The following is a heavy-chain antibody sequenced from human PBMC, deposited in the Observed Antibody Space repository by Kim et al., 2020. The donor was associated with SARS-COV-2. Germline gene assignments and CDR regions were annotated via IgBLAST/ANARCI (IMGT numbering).Heavy chain of an antibody. Sequence: SETLSLTCTVSGGSISSYYWSWIRQPPGKGLEWIGYIYYSGSTNYNPSLKSRVTISVDTSKNQFSLKLSSVTAADTAVYYCARDRVVREPASFDIWGQGTMVTVSS. CDR1: GGSISSYY. CDR2: IYYSGST. D-gene: IGHD3-22*01. CDR3: ARDRVVREPASFDI. V-gene: IGHV4-59*13. J-gene: IGHJ3*02.